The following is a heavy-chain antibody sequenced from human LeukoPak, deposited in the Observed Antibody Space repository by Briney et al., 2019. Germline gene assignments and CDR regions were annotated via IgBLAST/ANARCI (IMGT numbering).Heavy chain of an antibody. V-gene: IGHV3-23*01. Sequence: AGSLRLSCGASGFTFSSYAMNWVRQAPGKGLGWISGISGSGGSTYYADSVKGRFTISRDNSKNTLYLQMNSLRAEDTAVYYCAKGKDYSNYVAAFDYWGQRTLVTISS. CDR2: ISGSGGST. D-gene: IGHD4-11*01. CDR1: GFTFSSYA. J-gene: IGHJ4*02. CDR3: AKGKDYSNYVAAFDY.